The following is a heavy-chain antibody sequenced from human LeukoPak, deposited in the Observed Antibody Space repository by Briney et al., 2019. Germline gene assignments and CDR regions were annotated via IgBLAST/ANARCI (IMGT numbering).Heavy chain of an antibody. CDR2: INPNSGGT. J-gene: IGHJ4*02. CDR1: GYTFAGYF. CDR3: ARDQGYGSGGYSFDY. V-gene: IGHV1-2*02. Sequence: ASVKVSCKTSGYTFAGYFVHWVRQAPGQGLEWMGWINPNSGGTNYTQNFQGRVTITRDTSITTAYMELSRLTSDDTALYYCARDQGYGSGGYSFDYWGQGARVTVSS. D-gene: IGHD3-10*01.